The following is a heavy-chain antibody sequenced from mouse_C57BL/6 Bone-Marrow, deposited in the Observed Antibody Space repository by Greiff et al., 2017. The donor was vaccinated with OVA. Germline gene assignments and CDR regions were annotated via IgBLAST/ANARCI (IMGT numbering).Heavy chain of an antibody. V-gene: IGHV14-1*01. J-gene: IGHJ2*01. D-gene: IGHD1-1*01. CDR3: TTEGTGTPFDY. CDR2: IDPEDGDT. CDR1: GFNIKDYY. Sequence: EVKLQQSGAELVRPGASVKLSCTASGFNIKDYYMHWVKQRPEQGLEWIGRIDPEDGDTEYAPKFQGKATMTADTSSNTAYLQLSSLTSEDTAVYYCTTEGTGTPFDYWGQGTTLTVSS.